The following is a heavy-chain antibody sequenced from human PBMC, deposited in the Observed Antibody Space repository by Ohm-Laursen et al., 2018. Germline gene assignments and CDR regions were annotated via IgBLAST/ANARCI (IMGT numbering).Heavy chain of an antibody. CDR2: VSYDGNNK. CDR1: GFTFSNFG. J-gene: IGHJ4*02. CDR3: ARDTTYYYDFWSGADY. D-gene: IGHD3-3*01. V-gene: IGHV3-30*03. Sequence: LSLTCAASGFTFSNFGIHWVRQAPGKGLEWVAVVSYDGNNKYYADSVKGRFTISRDNSKNTLYLQMNSLRAEDTAVYYCARDTTYYYDFWSGADYWGQGTLVTVSS.